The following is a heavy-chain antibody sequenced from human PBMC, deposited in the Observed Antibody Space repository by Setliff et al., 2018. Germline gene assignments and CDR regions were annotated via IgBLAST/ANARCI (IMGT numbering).Heavy chain of an antibody. V-gene: IGHV4-34*01. Sequence: PSETLSHTCAVYGGSFSGYYWSWIRQPPGKGLEWIGEINHSGSTNYNPSLKSRVTISVDTSKNQFSLKLSSVTAADTAVYYCARGKRLPPPRTARGYSGYDYWGQGTLVTVSS. J-gene: IGHJ4*02. CDR3: ARGKRLPPPRTARGYSGYDY. CDR1: GGSFSGYY. CDR2: INHSGST. D-gene: IGHD5-12*01.